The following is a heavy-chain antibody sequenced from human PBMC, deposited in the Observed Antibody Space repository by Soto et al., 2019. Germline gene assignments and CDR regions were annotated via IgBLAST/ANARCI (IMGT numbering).Heavy chain of an antibody. Sequence: QLQLQESGSGLVKPSQTLSLTCAVSGGSISSGGYSWSWIRQPPGKGLGWIGYIYHSGSTYYNPSLKSRVTISGDRSKSQFSLKLSSVSAADTAVYYCARGMATVTTFDYWGQGTLVTVSS. J-gene: IGHJ4*02. D-gene: IGHD4-4*01. CDR3: ARGMATVTTFDY. CDR1: GGSISSGGYS. CDR2: IYHSGST. V-gene: IGHV4-30-2*01.